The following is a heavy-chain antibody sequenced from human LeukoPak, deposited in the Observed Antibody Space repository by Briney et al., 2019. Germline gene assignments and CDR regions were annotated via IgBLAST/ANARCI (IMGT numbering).Heavy chain of an antibody. V-gene: IGHV3-21*01. CDR1: GFTFSSYS. Sequence: GGSLRLSCAASGFTFSSYSMNWVRQAPGKGLEWVSSISSSSSYIYYADSVRGRFTISRDNAKNSLYLQMNSLRAEDTAVYYCARVAAMVTFDYWGQGTLVTVSS. CDR3: ARVAAMVTFDY. J-gene: IGHJ4*02. CDR2: ISSSSSYI. D-gene: IGHD5-18*01.